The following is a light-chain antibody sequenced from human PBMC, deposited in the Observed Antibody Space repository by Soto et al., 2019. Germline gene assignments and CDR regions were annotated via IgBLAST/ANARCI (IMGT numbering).Light chain of an antibody. J-gene: IGKJ5*01. V-gene: IGKV3D-20*02. CDR2: GAS. Sequence: IVVPQSPVTLSLSPGVRATLSCRASQSVDSTYLTWYQQKPGQAPRLLIYGASGRATGIPDRFSGSGSGTEFTLTISGLEPEDFAVYYCQQRSNWITFGQGTRLEI. CDR3: QQRSNWIT. CDR1: QSVDSTY.